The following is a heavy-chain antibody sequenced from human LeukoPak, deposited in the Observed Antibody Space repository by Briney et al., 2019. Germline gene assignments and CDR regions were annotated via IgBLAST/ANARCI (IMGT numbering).Heavy chain of an antibody. CDR1: GFTFSSYA. D-gene: IGHD6-6*01. J-gene: IGHJ4*02. V-gene: IGHV3-30*18. Sequence: GRSLRLSCAASGFTFSSYAMHWVRQAPGKGLEWVAVISYDGSNKYYADSVKGRFTISRDNSKNTLYLQMNSLRAEDTAVYYCAKAVSSPPETTIDYWGQGTLVTVSS. CDR2: ISYDGSNK. CDR3: AKAVSSPPETTIDY.